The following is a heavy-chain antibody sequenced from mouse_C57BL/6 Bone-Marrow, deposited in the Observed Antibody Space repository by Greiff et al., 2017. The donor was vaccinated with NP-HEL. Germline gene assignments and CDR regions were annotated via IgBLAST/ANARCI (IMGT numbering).Heavy chain of an antibody. CDR3: ATYYLYAMDY. D-gene: IGHD1-1*01. V-gene: IGHV1-82*01. CDR2: IYPGDGDT. Sequence: VQLQQSGPELVKPGASVKISCKASGYAFSSSWMNWVKQRPGKGLEWIGRIYPGDGDTNYNGKFKGKATLTADKSSSTAYMQLSSLTSEDSAVYFCATYYLYAMDYWGQGTSVTVSS. J-gene: IGHJ4*01. CDR1: GYAFSSSW.